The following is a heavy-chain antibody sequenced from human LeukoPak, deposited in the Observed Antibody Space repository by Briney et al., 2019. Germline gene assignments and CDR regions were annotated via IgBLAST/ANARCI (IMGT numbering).Heavy chain of an antibody. D-gene: IGHD6-13*01. V-gene: IGHV3-30*18. J-gene: IGHJ4*02. CDR3: AEGSSWAD. CDR2: ISYDGSNK. CDR1: GFTFSSYG. Sequence: GRSLRLSCAASGFTFSSYGMHWVRQAPGKGLEWVAVISYDGSNKYYADSVKGRFTISRDNSKNTLYLQMNSPRAEDTAVYYCAEGSSWADWGQGTLVTVSS.